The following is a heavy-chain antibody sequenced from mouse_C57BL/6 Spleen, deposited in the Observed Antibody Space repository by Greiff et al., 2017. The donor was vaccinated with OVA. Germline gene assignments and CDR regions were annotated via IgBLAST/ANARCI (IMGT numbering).Heavy chain of an antibody. CDR3: ARGGTTVEYYFDY. CDR1: GYTFTSYW. D-gene: IGHD1-1*01. J-gene: IGHJ2*01. V-gene: IGHV1-59*01. CDR2: IDPSDSYT. Sequence: QVQLQQPGAELVRPGTSVKLSCKASGYTFTSYWMHWVKQRPGQGLEWIGVIDPSDSYTNYNHKFKGKATLPVDTSSSTAYMQLSGLTSEDSAVKDWARGGTTVEYYFDYWGQGTTLTVSS.